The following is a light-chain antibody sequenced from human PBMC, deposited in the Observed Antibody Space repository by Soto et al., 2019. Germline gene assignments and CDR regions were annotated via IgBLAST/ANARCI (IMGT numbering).Light chain of an antibody. Sequence: QPVLTQPASVSGSPGQSITISCTGTSSDVGGYNYVSWYQQHPGKAPKLMIYDVSNRPSGVSNRFSGSKSGNTASLTISGLQAEDEADYYCSSYTSNTGFGGGTQLTVL. CDR1: SSDVGGYNY. CDR3: SSYTSNTG. CDR2: DVS. V-gene: IGLV2-14*01. J-gene: IGLJ2*01.